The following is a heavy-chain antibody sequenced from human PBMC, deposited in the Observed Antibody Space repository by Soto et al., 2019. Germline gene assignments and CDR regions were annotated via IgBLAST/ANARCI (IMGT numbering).Heavy chain of an antibody. CDR1: GFTFRNYG. Sequence: PGGSLRLSCAASGFTFRNYGMNWVRQAPGKGLEWVSYIGIGSSTTYYADSVKGRFTISRDNAKNSLYLQMNSLRDEDTAVYYCGGDISGYFSPHVFDILGKGKMVTVS. CDR2: IGIGSSTT. CDR3: GGDISGYFSPHVFDI. D-gene: IGHD3-22*01. V-gene: IGHV3-48*02. J-gene: IGHJ3*02.